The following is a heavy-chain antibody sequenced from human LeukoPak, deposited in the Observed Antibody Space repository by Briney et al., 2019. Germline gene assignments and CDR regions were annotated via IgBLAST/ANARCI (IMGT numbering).Heavy chain of an antibody. J-gene: IGHJ4*02. V-gene: IGHV1-18*01. D-gene: IGHD3-22*01. CDR1: AYTFTSYG. Sequence: ASVKGSCKASAYTFTSYGISWVRQAPRQGLDWMGWISSYNGNTNYAQQLQGRVTITTDTSTSTAYMELRSLRSDDTAVYYCARSGVRGSGYYYFDYWGQGTLVTVSS. CDR2: ISSYNGNT. CDR3: ARSGVRGSGYYYFDY.